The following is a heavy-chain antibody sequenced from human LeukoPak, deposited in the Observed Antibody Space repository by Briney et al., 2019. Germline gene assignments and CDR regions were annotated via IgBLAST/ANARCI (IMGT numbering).Heavy chain of an antibody. CDR1: GFTFSDYY. CDR2: ISSSGSTI. Sequence: GGSLRLSCAASGFTFSDYYMTWIRQAPGKGLEWVSYISSSGSTIYYADSVKGRFTISRDNAKNSLYLQMNSLRAEDTAVYYCARDRGLVATNADHYMDVWGKGTTVTVSS. CDR3: ARDRGLVATNADHYMDV. J-gene: IGHJ6*03. V-gene: IGHV3-11*01. D-gene: IGHD5-12*01.